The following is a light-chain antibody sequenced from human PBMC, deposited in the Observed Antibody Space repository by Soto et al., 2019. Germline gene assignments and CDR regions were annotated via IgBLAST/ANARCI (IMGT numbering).Light chain of an antibody. CDR3: QSYDRSLSAVV. J-gene: IGLJ2*01. Sequence: QPVLTQPPSVSGAPGQRVTISCTGSRSDIGAGYRVRWYQQVPGAAPKLLIYDNTNRPSGVSARFFGSKTGTSASLAITGLQAEDEDDYYCQSYDRSLSAVVFGGGTKLTVL. CDR1: RSDIGAGYR. CDR2: DNT. V-gene: IGLV1-40*01.